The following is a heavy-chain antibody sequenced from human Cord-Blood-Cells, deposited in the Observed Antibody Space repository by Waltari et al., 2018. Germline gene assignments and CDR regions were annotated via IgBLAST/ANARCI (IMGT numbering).Heavy chain of an antibody. Sequence: QVQLVQSGAEVKKPGASVKVSCKASGYTFTGYYMHWVRQAPGQGLEWMGWINPNSGGTNYAQKFQGRVTMTRDTSISTAYMELSRLRSDDTAVYYCARAPDTAMVTYYYYYYMDVWGKGTTVTVSS. V-gene: IGHV1-2*02. CDR1: GYTFTGYY. D-gene: IGHD5-18*01. CDR3: ARAPDTAMVTYYYYYYMDV. CDR2: INPNSGGT. J-gene: IGHJ6*03.